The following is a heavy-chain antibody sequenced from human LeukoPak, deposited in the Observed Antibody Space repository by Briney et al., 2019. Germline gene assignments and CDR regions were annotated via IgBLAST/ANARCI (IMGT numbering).Heavy chain of an antibody. Sequence: SVKVSCKAAGGTFSSYAISWVRQAPGQGLEWMGGIIPIFGTAKYAQKFQGRVTITADELTRTAYMELSSLRSEDTAVYYCARAPGLVVTASPWLGWFDPWGQGTLVTVSS. D-gene: IGHD2-21*02. CDR2: IIPIFGTA. J-gene: IGHJ5*02. V-gene: IGHV1-69*13. CDR3: ARAPGLVVTASPWLGWFDP. CDR1: GGTFSSYA.